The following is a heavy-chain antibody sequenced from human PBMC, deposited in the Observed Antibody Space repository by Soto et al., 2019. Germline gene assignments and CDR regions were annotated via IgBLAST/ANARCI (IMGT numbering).Heavy chain of an antibody. Sequence: GASVKVSCRASGYSFTGYYIHCVRQAPGQGLELMGCVKLYSGATNYAQNFQGRVTMTSDTSISSASMHPPSLTSDAPPVYYCARGDYGAGGYPFPYFAYWGQGTLVTVSS. D-gene: IGHD2-8*02. J-gene: IGHJ4*02. V-gene: IGHV1-2*02. CDR3: ARGDYGAGGYPFPYFAY. CDR2: VKLYSGAT. CDR1: GYSFTGYY.